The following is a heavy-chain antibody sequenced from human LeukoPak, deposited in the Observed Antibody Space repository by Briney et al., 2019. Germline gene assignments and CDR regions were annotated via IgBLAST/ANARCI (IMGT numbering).Heavy chain of an antibody. CDR2: ISSSGST. D-gene: IGHD2-15*01. CDR3: ARFGDCSDGLCFYYLDP. V-gene: IGHV4-61*02. J-gene: IGHJ5*02. Sequence: PSETLSLTCTVSGDSISSGDYYWSWIRQPAGKGLEWIGRISSSGSTNYNPSLKGRVTISVDTSKNQFSLKLSSVTAADTAVYYCARFGDCSDGLCFYYLDPWGQGTLVTVSS. CDR1: GDSISSGDYY.